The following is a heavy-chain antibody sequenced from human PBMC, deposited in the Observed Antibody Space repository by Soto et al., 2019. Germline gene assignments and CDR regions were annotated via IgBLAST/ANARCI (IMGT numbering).Heavy chain of an antibody. D-gene: IGHD3-10*01. CDR3: ATERGVSSARLTNGLDP. CDR1: GYTFIGYY. Sequence: ASVKVSCKASGYTFIGYYIHWIRQAPGQGLEWMGYINPQTGAPTYPQKFKGSVTMTRDTTLRTAYMELKTLTSGDTAVYYCATERGVSSARLTNGLDPWGPGTPATVPS. J-gene: IGHJ5*02. V-gene: IGHV1-2*04. CDR2: INPQTGAP.